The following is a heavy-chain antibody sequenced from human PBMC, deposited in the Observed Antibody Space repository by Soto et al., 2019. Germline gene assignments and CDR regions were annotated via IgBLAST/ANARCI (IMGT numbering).Heavy chain of an antibody. CDR1: GGSISDYY. CDR3: ASALRTEVVAAIFDY. D-gene: IGHD2-15*01. V-gene: IGHV4-59*01. CDR2: IYYSGST. J-gene: IGHJ4*02. Sequence: QVQLQESGPGLVKPAETLSLTCTVSGGSISDYYWSWIRQPPGKGLEWIGYIYYSGSTSYNPSLKTRVTISVDMSKNQFSLKLSSVTASDTAVYYCASALRTEVVAAIFDYWGQGTLVTVSS.